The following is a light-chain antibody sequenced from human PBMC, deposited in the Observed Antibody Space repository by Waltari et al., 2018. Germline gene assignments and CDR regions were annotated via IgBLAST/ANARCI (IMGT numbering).Light chain of an antibody. CDR2: GNS. J-gene: IGLJ3*02. CDR1: SSNIGAGYD. CDR3: QSYDSSLSPRWV. V-gene: IGLV1-40*01. Sequence: QSVLTQPPSVSGAPGQRVTISCTGSSSNIGAGYDVTWYQQLPGTAPKLLIYGNSNRPSGVPDRFSGSKSGTSASLAITGLQAEDEADYYCQSYDSSLSPRWVFGGGTKLTVL.